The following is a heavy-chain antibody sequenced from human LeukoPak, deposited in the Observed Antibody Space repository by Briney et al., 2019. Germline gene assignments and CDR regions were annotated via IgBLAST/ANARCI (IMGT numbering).Heavy chain of an antibody. Sequence: SVKVSCKASGGTFISYAISWVRQAPGQGLEWMGGIIPIFGTANYAQKFQSRVTITADEFTSTAYMELSSLRSEDTAVYYCARARRDDILTGLDYWGQGTLVTVSS. J-gene: IGHJ4*02. D-gene: IGHD3-9*01. CDR2: IIPIFGTA. CDR1: GGTFISYA. V-gene: IGHV1-69*01. CDR3: ARARRDDILTGLDY.